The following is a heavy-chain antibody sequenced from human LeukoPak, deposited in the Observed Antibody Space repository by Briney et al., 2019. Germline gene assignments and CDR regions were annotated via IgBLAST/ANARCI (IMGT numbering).Heavy chain of an antibody. D-gene: IGHD3-10*01. Sequence: KAGGSLRLSCVASGFTFSSYSMDWVRQAPGKGLEWVSSININSGYIYYADSVKGRFTISRDNAKNTLYLQMNSLRAEDTAVYYCARPAAASMVRFYYYYGMDVWGQGTTVTVSS. CDR2: ININSGYI. CDR3: ARPAAASMVRFYYYYGMDV. CDR1: GFTFSSYS. J-gene: IGHJ6*02. V-gene: IGHV3-21*01.